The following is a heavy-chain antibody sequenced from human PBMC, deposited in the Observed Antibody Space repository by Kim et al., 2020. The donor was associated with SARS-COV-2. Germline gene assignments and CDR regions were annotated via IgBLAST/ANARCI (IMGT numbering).Heavy chain of an antibody. Sequence: YYVDAVTGRFTITGDPAKNSLYLQMNSLRAEATAVYYCASDSELPGVLDYWGQGTLVTVSS. J-gene: IGHJ4*02. V-gene: IGHV3-7*03. CDR3: ASDSELPGVLDY. D-gene: IGHD1-26*01.